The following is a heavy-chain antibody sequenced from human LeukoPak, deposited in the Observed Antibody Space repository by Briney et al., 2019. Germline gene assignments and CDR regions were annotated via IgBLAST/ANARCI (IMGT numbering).Heavy chain of an antibody. CDR3: ARDYPSFDY. Sequence: PGGSLRLSCAASGFTVSSNYMSWVRQAPGKGLEWVSVIYSDGSTFFADSVKGRFTISRDNSKNTLYLQMNSLRVEDTAVYYCARDYPSFDYWGQGTLVTASS. V-gene: IGHV3-53*01. CDR2: IYSDGST. CDR1: GFTVSSNY. J-gene: IGHJ4*02.